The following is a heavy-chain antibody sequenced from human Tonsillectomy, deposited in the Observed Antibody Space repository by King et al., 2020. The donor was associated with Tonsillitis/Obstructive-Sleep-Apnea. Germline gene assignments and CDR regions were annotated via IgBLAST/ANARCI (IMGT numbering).Heavy chain of an antibody. CDR2: ISFDGTNQ. D-gene: IGHD2-2*01. J-gene: IGHJ6*02. V-gene: IGHV3-30*18. Sequence: VQLVESGGGVVQPGRSLRLSCAASGFSFSTYGMHWVRQAPGRGLEWVAFISFDGTNQYYADSVKGRFTISRDNSKNTLYLQMSSLRPEDTAGYYCAKTVVVPAATHYYYYYAMDVWGQGSTVTVSS. CDR1: GFSFSTYG. CDR3: AKTVVVPAATHYYYYYAMDV.